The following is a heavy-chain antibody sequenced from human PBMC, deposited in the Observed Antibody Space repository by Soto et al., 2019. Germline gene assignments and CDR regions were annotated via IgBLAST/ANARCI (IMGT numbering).Heavy chain of an antibody. CDR1: GGSISSGGYY. D-gene: IGHD3-10*01. V-gene: IGHV4-31*01. Sequence: QVQLQESGPGLVKPSQTLSLTCTVSGGSISSGGYYWSWIRQHPGKGLEWIGYIYYSGSTYYNPSLKSPVTISVDTSKNQFCLKLSSVTPADTAVYYCARDPSASGSYFDYWGQGTLVTVPS. CDR3: ARDPSASGSYFDY. J-gene: IGHJ4*02. CDR2: IYYSGST.